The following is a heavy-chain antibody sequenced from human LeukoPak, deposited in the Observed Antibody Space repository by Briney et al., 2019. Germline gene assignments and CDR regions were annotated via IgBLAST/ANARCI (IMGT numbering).Heavy chain of an antibody. D-gene: IGHD7-27*01. CDR1: GFTFSSYS. CDR3: ARGAFSNWGFSFDY. V-gene: IGHV3-21*01. J-gene: IGHJ4*02. CDR2: ISSSSSYI. Sequence: GGSLRLSCAASGFTFSSYSMNWVRQAPGKGLEWVSYISSSSSYIYYADSVKGRFTISRDNAKNSLHLQMNSLRAEDTAVYYCARGAFSNWGFSFDYWGQGTLVTVSS.